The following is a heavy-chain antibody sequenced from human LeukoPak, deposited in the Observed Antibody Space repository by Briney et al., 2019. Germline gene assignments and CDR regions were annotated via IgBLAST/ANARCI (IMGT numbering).Heavy chain of an antibody. CDR1: GGSFSGYF. D-gene: IGHD3-22*01. CDR2: ITPSGST. J-gene: IGHJ4*02. CDR3: ASSFYYDSRAY. Sequence: PSETLSLTCVVYGGSFSGYFWSWIRQPPGKGLEWIGEITPSGSTNYSPSLKSRVSISIDTSKKKLSLRLTSVTAADSAVYYCASSFYYDSRAYWGQGTLVTVSS. V-gene: IGHV4-34*01.